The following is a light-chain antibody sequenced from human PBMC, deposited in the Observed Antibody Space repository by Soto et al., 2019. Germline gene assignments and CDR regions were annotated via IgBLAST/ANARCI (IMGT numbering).Light chain of an antibody. CDR1: QSVSSSY. Sequence: EIVLTQSPGTLSLSPGERATLSCRASQSVSSSYLAWYLQKPGQSPRLLIYRASSRATGIPDRFSGSGSGTDFTLTISRLEPEDFAVYYCQQYGSSPETFGQGTKVEIK. CDR3: QQYGSSPET. J-gene: IGKJ1*01. CDR2: RAS. V-gene: IGKV3-20*01.